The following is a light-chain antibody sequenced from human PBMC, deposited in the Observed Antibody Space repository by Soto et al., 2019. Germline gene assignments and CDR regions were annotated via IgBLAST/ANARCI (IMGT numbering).Light chain of an antibody. J-gene: IGKJ5*01. V-gene: IGKV3-11*01. CDR3: QQRSNWPIT. Sequence: EIVLTQSPVILSLSPGERATLSCRASQSVSSSLAWYQQKPGKAPRLLIYDASNRATGIPARFSGSQSGADFTLTISGLEPDDFAVYYCQQRSNWPITFGQGTRLEIK. CDR2: DAS. CDR1: QSVSSS.